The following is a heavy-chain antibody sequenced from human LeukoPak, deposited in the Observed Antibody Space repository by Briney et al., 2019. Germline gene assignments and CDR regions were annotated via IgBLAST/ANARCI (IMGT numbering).Heavy chain of an antibody. J-gene: IGHJ4*02. Sequence: SETLSLTCTVSGGSISSYYWSWIRQPPGKGLEWIGYIYYSGSINYNPSLKSRVTISVDTSKNQFSLKLSSVTAADTAVYYCARMDSSGWGETPLFDYWGQGTLVTVSS. CDR3: ARMDSSGWGETPLFDY. V-gene: IGHV4-59*08. D-gene: IGHD6-19*01. CDR1: GGSISSYY. CDR2: IYYSGSI.